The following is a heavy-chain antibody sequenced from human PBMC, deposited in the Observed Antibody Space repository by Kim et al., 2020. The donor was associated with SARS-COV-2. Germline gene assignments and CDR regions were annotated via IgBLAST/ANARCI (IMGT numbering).Heavy chain of an antibody. J-gene: IGHJ6*02. Sequence: GGSLRLSCAVSGFTLNSYTMHWVRQAPGKGLEWVAVMSYDGGKKYYAESVKGRFTISRDSSQNTLYLQMNNLGPEDTAVYFCARDQQVRGGIVLYDYGMDIWGQGTTVTFS. CDR1: GFTLNSYT. D-gene: IGHD3-10*01. CDR2: MSYDGGKK. V-gene: IGHV3-30-3*01. CDR3: ARDQQVRGGIVLYDYGMDI.